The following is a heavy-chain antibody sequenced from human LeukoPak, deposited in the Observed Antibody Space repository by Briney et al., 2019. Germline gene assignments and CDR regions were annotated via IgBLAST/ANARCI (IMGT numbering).Heavy chain of an antibody. V-gene: IGHV3-21*04. D-gene: IGHD4-23*01. J-gene: IGHJ3*01. Sequence: GGSLRLSCAASGFTFSSYSMNWVRQAPGKGLEWVSSISSSSSYIYYADSLKGRFTISRDNSKNTVYLQMSSLRAEDTAVYYCAKGTTVVTYAFDVWGQGTMVTVSS. CDR3: AKGTTVVTYAFDV. CDR1: GFTFSSYS. CDR2: ISSSSSYI.